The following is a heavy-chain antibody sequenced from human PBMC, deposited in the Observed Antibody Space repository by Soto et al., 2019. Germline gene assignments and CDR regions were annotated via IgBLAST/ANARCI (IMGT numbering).Heavy chain of an antibody. CDR1: GFSFSTYT. J-gene: IGHJ4*02. CDR2: ISSGGSDI. Sequence: EVQMVESGGGLVKPGGSLRLSCAASGFSFSTYTMNWIRQAPGKGLEWVSSISSGGSDIFYADSVKGRFTISRDNARSSLFLQMSSLRAEDTAVYYCSRDNWNPDYWGQGTLVTVSP. D-gene: IGHD1-20*01. V-gene: IGHV3-21*01. CDR3: SRDNWNPDY.